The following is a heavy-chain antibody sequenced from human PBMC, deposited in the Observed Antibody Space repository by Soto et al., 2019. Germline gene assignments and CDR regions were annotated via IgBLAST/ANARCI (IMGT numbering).Heavy chain of an antibody. CDR2: IYHASTT. Sequence: PSETLSLTCAVSGYSIGSAYYWGWIRQPPGKGLEWIGNIYHASTTNYNPSLKSRVTIVADTSKNQFSLRLTSVTAADTAVYYCVRDWSSGLDWFDPWRQGTLVTVSS. CDR3: VRDWSSGLDWFDP. D-gene: IGHD6-19*01. V-gene: IGHV4-38-2*02. CDR1: GYSIGSAYY. J-gene: IGHJ5*02.